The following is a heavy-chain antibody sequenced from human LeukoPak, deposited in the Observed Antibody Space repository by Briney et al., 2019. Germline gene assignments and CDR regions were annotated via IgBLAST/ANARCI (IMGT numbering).Heavy chain of an antibody. CDR1: GGSISSSNYY. Sequence: SETLSLTCTVSGGSISSSNYYWGWIRQPPGKGLEWIGSIYYSGSTYYSPSLKSRVTISVDTSKNQFSLKLSSVTAADTAVYYCARGRSYFDYWGQGTLVTVSS. J-gene: IGHJ4*02. CDR3: ARGRSYFDY. D-gene: IGHD4-17*01. CDR2: IYYSGST. V-gene: IGHV4-39*07.